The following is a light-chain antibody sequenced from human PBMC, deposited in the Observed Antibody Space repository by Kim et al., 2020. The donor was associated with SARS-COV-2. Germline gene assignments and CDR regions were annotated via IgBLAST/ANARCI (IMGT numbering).Light chain of an antibody. V-gene: IGLV3-1*01. Sequence: VSPGQTASITCSGDKLGDKYACWYQQKPGQSPVLVIYQDSKRPSVIPERFSGSNSGNTATLTISGTQAMDEADYYCQAWDSSTVVFGGGTQLTVL. CDR2: QDS. CDR1: KLGDKY. J-gene: IGLJ2*01. CDR3: QAWDSSTVV.